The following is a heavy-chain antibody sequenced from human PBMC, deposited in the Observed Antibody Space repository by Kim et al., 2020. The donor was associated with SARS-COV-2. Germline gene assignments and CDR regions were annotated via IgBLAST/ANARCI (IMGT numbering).Heavy chain of an antibody. CDR3: ARGLSSIAARLFDP. V-gene: IGHV4-39*01. Sequence: TRSHKSTVAISVDTSKNQFSLKVSSVTAADTAVYYCARGLSSIAARLFDPWGQGTLVTVSS. J-gene: IGHJ5*02. D-gene: IGHD6-6*01.